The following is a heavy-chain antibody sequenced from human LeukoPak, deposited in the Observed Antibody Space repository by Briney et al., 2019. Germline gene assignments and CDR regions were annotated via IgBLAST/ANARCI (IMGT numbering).Heavy chain of an antibody. J-gene: IGHJ4*02. V-gene: IGHV1-69*04. Sequence: SVKVSCKSSGGTFSSYAIIWVRQAPGQGLEWMGRFIPILGIANYAQKFQGRVTFTADKSTSTAYMELSSLRSEDTAAYFCARDPPRGSWNRVIFDYWGQGTLVTVSS. CDR1: GGTFSSYA. CDR3: ARDPPRGSWNRVIFDY. CDR2: FIPILGIA. D-gene: IGHD1/OR15-1a*01.